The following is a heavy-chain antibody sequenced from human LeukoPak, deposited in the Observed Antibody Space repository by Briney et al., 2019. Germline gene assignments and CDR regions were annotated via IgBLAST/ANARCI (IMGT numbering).Heavy chain of an antibody. Sequence: SVKVSCKASGGTFSSYAISWVRQAPGQGLEWMGRIIPILGIANYAQKFQGRVTITADKSTSTAYMELSSLRSEDTAVYYCARDDYGDYPFDYWGQGTLVTVSS. J-gene: IGHJ4*02. CDR2: IIPILGIA. D-gene: IGHD4-17*01. V-gene: IGHV1-69*04. CDR1: GGTFSSYA. CDR3: ARDDYGDYPFDY.